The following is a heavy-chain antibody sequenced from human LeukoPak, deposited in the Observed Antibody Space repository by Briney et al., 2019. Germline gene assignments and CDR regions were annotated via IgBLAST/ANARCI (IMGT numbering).Heavy chain of an antibody. D-gene: IGHD3-22*01. CDR2: IYTSGST. CDR1: GGSISSYY. Sequence: SETLSLTCTVSGGSISSYYWSWIRQPAGKGLEWIGRIYTSGSTNYNPSLKSRVTMSVDTSKNQFSLKLSSVTAADTAVYYCARVSGYYHNYYYYYMDVWGKGTTVTISS. V-gene: IGHV4-4*07. J-gene: IGHJ6*03. CDR3: ARVSGYYHNYYYYYMDV.